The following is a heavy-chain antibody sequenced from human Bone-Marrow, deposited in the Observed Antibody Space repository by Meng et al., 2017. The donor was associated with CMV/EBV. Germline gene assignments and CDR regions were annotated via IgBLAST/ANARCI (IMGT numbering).Heavy chain of an antibody. CDR2: INPNSGGT. J-gene: IGHJ6*01. CDR1: GYTFTGNY. CDR3: ASTPIGYCSSTSCSYYYYYYGMDV. D-gene: IGHD2-2*01. V-gene: IGHV1-2*02. Sequence: ASVKVSCKASGYTFTGNYMHWVRQAPGQGLEWMGWINPNSGGTNYAQKFQGRVTMTRDTSISTAYMELSRLRSDDTAVYYCASTPIGYCSSTSCSYYYYYYGMDVWGQGTTVTVSS.